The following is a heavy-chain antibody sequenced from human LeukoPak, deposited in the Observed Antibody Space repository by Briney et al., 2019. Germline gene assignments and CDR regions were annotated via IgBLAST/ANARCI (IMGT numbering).Heavy chain of an antibody. D-gene: IGHD6-19*01. CDR2: ISWNSGSV. CDR1: GFTFDDYA. J-gene: IGHJ4*02. Sequence: GRSLRLSCAASGFTFDDYAMHWVRQAPGKGLEWVSGISWNSGSVGYADSVKGRFTISRDNAKNSLYLQMISLRAEDTALYYCAKETSSGCPQAPFDYWGQGTLVTVSS. V-gene: IGHV3-9*01. CDR3: AKETSSGCPQAPFDY.